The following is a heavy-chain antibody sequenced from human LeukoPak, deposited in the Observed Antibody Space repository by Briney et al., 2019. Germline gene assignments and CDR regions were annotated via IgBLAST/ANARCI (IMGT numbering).Heavy chain of an antibody. J-gene: IGHJ4*02. D-gene: IGHD3-10*01. Sequence: SETLSLTCAVYGGSFSGYYWSWIRQPPGKGLEWIGEINHSGSTNYNPSLKSRVTISVDTSKNQFSLKLSSVTAADTAVCYCARGRNITMVRGVQPVDYWGQGTLVTVSS. V-gene: IGHV4-34*01. CDR2: INHSGST. CDR1: GGSFSGYY. CDR3: ARGRNITMVRGVQPVDY.